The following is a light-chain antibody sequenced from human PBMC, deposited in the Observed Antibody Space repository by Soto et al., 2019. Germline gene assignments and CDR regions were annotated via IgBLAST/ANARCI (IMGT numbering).Light chain of an antibody. CDR3: HQRSNWPPLA. Sequence: EIVLTQSPATLSLSPGERATLSCRASQSVGGYLDWYQQKPGQAPRLLIYDASNRASGIPARFSGSGSGTDFTLTISSLEPEDRALYDCHQRSNWPPLAFGGGTKVEIK. V-gene: IGKV3-11*01. CDR2: DAS. J-gene: IGKJ4*01. CDR1: QSVGGY.